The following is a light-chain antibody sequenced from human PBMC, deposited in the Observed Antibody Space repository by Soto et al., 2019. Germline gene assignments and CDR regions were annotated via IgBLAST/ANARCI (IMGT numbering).Light chain of an antibody. Sequence: EIVMTQSPGTLXVSPXXXXTXSCRAXQSVSSNLAWYQQKPGQAPRLLIYGASTRATGIPARFSGSRSGTEFTLTISSLQSEDFAVYYCQQYNNWPRTFGQGTKVEIK. CDR3: QQYNNWPRT. CDR2: GAS. V-gene: IGKV3-15*01. J-gene: IGKJ1*01. CDR1: QSVSSN.